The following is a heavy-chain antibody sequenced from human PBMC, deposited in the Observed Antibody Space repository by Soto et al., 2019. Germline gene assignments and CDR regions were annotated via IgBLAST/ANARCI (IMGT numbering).Heavy chain of an antibody. CDR1: GYTFFSFW. D-gene: IGHD2-2*01. J-gene: IGHJ4*02. Sequence: PGESLKISCHGSGYTFFSFWIVWVRQVPGKGLEWVGRIDPGDSSATYSPTFQGHVTISADRSTRSAYLQWRSLRASDTAIYFCAGRYCSRADCYSDSWGQGSLVTVSS. CDR3: AGRYCSRADCYSDS. CDR2: IDPGDSSA. V-gene: IGHV5-10-1*01.